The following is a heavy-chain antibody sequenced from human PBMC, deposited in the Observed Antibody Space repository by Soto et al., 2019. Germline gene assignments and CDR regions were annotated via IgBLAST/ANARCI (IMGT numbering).Heavy chain of an antibody. Sequence: SETLSLTCAVSGGSISSSNWLSWVRQPPGKGLEWIGEIYHSGSTNYNPSLKSRVTISVDKSKNQFSLKLSSVTAADTAVYYCARARYYDSSGYYRLYYFDYWGQGALVTVSS. J-gene: IGHJ4*02. CDR1: GGSISSSNW. CDR2: IYHSGST. V-gene: IGHV4-4*02. CDR3: ARARYYDSSGYYRLYYFDY. D-gene: IGHD3-22*01.